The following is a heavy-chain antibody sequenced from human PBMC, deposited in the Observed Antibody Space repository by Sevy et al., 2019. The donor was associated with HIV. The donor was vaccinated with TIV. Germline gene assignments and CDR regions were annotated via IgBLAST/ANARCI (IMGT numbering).Heavy chain of an antibody. CDR2: INYSGST. CDR1: GGSMSTYY. V-gene: IGHV4-59*01. D-gene: IGHD3-16*01. CDR3: ARGGWGHAFDY. Sequence: SETLSLTCTVSGGSMSTYYWSWIRQPPGKGLEWIGYINYSGSTNYNPSLKSRVTISVDTSKNQFSLKLSAVTAADTAVYYCARGGWGHAFDYWGQGTLVTVSS. J-gene: IGHJ4*02.